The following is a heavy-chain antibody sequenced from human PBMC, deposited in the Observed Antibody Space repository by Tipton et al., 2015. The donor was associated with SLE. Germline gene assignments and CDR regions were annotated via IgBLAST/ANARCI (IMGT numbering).Heavy chain of an antibody. V-gene: IGHV4-38-2*01. CDR2: IYYSGST. CDR1: DHFMTSGYS. Sequence: GLVKPSETLSLTCGVSDHFMTSGYSWGWFRQPPRKGLEWIGSIYYSGSTYYNPSLKSRVTISVDTSKNQFSLKPNSVTAADTAVYYCARGVAGYFMYCYMDVWGKGTTVTISS. J-gene: IGHJ6*03. CDR3: ARGVAGYFMYCYMDV. D-gene: IGHD5-18*01.